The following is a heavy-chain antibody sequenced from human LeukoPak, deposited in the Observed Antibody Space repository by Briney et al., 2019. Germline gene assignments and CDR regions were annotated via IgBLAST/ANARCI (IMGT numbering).Heavy chain of an antibody. V-gene: IGHV3-23*01. CDR3: ARAKVAAAGTGAFDV. D-gene: IGHD6-13*01. Sequence: GGSLRLACAASGFTFSSYTMTWVRQAPGKGLEWVSAFSATDGSAQYAESVEGRFTISRDNSKNTLFLQMNSLGAEDTAVYYCARAKVAAAGTGAFDVWGQGTLVTVSS. CDR1: GFTFSSYT. J-gene: IGHJ3*01. CDR2: FSATDGSA.